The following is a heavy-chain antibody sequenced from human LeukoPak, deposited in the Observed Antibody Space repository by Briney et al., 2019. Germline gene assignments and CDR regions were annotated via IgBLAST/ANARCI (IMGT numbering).Heavy chain of an antibody. V-gene: IGHV3-23*01. CDR3: AKGTYYYDSSGYYGGYYFDY. CDR2: IRADAVTT. CDR1: GFIFSHHG. D-gene: IGHD3-22*01. Sequence: PGGTLRLSCATSGFIFSHHGMNWVRQAPGKGLEWVSGIRADAVTTYYADSVKGRFIISRDNSKNTLYLQMNSLRAEDTAVYYCAKGTYYYDSSGYYGGYYFDYWGQGTLVTVSS. J-gene: IGHJ4*02.